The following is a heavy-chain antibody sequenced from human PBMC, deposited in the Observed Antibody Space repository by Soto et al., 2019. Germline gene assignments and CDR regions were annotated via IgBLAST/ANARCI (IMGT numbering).Heavy chain of an antibody. V-gene: IGHV1-18*01. CDR2: IIPNNGNT. Sequence: ASVKVSCKASGGTFSSYAISWVRQAPGQGLEWMGGIIPNNGNTNYAQKLQGRVTITADASTSTAYMELRSLRSDDTAVYYCARVGIAARQLAYWGQGTLVTVSS. J-gene: IGHJ4*02. D-gene: IGHD6-6*01. CDR1: GGTFSSYA. CDR3: ARVGIAARQLAY.